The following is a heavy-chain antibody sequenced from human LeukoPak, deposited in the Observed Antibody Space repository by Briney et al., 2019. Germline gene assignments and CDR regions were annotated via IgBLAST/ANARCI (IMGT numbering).Heavy chain of an antibody. CDR3: ARMIPYYYGMDV. D-gene: IGHD3-16*01. V-gene: IGHV4-59*01. CDR1: GGSISSYY. Sequence: PSETLSLTCTVSGGSISSYYWSWIRQPPGKGLEWIGYFYYSGSTNYNPSLKSRVTISVDTSKNQFSLKLSSVTAADTAVYYCARMIPYYYGMDVWGQGTTVTVSS. CDR2: FYYSGST. J-gene: IGHJ6*02.